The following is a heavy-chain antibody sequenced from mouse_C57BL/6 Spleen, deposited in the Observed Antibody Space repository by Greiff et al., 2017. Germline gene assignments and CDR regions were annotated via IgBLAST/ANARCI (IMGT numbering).Heavy chain of an antibody. Sequence: QVQLQQSGAELVRPGTSVKVSCKASGYAFTNYLIEWVKQRPGQGLEWIGVINPGSGGTNYNEKFKGKATLTADKSSSTAYMQLSSLTSEDSAVXFCARSWAYWGQGTLVTVSA. CDR2: INPGSGGT. V-gene: IGHV1-54*01. CDR1: GYAFTNYL. J-gene: IGHJ3*01. CDR3: ARSWAY.